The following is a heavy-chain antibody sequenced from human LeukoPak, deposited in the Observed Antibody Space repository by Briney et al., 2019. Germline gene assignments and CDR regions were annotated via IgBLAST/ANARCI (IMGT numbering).Heavy chain of an antibody. J-gene: IGHJ4*02. CDR2: IHYSGTI. CDR1: GGSITNDY. Sequence: SETLSLTCIVSGGSITNDYWNWIRQSSGKQLEWIGSIHYSGTINYSPSLKSRITISLDTSKNQFSLKLSSVTAADTAMYYCATSYDHGWLIGSWGQGTLVTVSS. D-gene: IGHD3-16*01. CDR3: ATSYDHGWLIGS. V-gene: IGHV4-59*01.